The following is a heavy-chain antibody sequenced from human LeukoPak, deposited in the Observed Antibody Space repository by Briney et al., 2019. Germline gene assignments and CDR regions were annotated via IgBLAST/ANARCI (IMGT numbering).Heavy chain of an antibody. J-gene: IGHJ4*02. CDR1: GFTLSNYW. D-gene: IGHD1-26*01. V-gene: IGHV4-39*01. CDR2: IYYTGST. Sequence: GSLRLSCAASGFTLSNYWMHWVRQPPGKGLEWIAAIYYTGSTYYNPSLRSRVTISVDTSKNQFSLRLTSVTAADTAVHYCTRRTGSRSNWGQGTLVTVDS. CDR3: TRRTGSRSN.